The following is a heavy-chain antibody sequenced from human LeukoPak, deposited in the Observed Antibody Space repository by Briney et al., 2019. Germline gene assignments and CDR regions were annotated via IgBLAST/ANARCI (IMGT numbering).Heavy chain of an antibody. J-gene: IGHJ4*02. CDR2: IKQDGSEK. D-gene: IGHD3-22*01. CDR3: ARDSFYYDSSGLDGVGY. Sequence: GGSLRLSCAASGFTFSSYWMSWVRQAPGKGLEWVANIKQDGSEKYYVDSVKGRFTISRDNAKNSLYLQMNSLRAEDTAVYYCARDSFYYDSSGLDGVGYWGQGTLVTVSS. CDR1: GFTFSSYW. V-gene: IGHV3-7*01.